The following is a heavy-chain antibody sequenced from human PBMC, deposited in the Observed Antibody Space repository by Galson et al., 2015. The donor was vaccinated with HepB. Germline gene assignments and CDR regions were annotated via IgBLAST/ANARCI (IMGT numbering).Heavy chain of an antibody. D-gene: IGHD3-3*01. Sequence: SLRLSCAASGFTFSSYWMSWVRQAPGKGLEWVANIKQDGSEKYYVDSVKGRFTISRDNAKNSLYLQMNSLRAEDTAVYYCARTGSITIFGVVLAYWGQGTLVTVSS. CDR2: IKQDGSEK. V-gene: IGHV3-7*03. CDR1: GFTFSSYW. J-gene: IGHJ4*02. CDR3: ARTGSITIFGVVLAY.